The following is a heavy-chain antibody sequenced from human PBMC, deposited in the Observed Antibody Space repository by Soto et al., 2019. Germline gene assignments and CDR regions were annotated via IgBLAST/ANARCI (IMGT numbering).Heavy chain of an antibody. Sequence: QVQLVQSGAEMKKPGASVKLSCKTSGINYNTYAIHWVRQAPGQGLEWMGWINAGNGDTRYSQNFQGRVTLTRDTSASTVYMDLDSVKSEDTCVYYCARAISGYVTWGQGTLVTVSS. CDR3: ARAISGYVT. CDR2: INAGNGDT. J-gene: IGHJ4*02. CDR1: GINYNTYA. D-gene: IGHD5-12*01. V-gene: IGHV1-3*01.